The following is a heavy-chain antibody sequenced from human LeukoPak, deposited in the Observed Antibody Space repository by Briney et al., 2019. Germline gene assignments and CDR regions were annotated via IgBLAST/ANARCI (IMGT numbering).Heavy chain of an antibody. Sequence: ASVKVSCKASGYTFTGYYVYWVRQAPGQGLEWMGWINPNSGDTNYAQKFQGRITLTRDTSISTAYMELSSLRSDDTAMYYCARMWSTATSGWNWFDPWGQGTLVTVSS. V-gene: IGHV1-2*02. CDR3: ARMWSTATSGWNWFDP. D-gene: IGHD6-13*01. CDR1: GYTFTGYY. CDR2: INPNSGDT. J-gene: IGHJ5*02.